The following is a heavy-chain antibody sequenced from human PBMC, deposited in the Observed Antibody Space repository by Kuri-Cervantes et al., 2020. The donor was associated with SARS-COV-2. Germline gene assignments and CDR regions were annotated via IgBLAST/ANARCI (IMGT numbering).Heavy chain of an antibody. CDR2: IIPIFGTA. CDR1: GGTFSSYA. Sequence: SVKVSCKASGGTFSSYAISWVRQAPGQGLEWMGGIIPIFGTANYAQKFQSRVTITTDESTSTAYMELRSLRSDDTAVYYCARDGYDFWSGSFFDIWGQGTMVTVSS. V-gene: IGHV1-69*05. J-gene: IGHJ3*02. CDR3: ARDGYDFWSGSFFDI. D-gene: IGHD3-3*01.